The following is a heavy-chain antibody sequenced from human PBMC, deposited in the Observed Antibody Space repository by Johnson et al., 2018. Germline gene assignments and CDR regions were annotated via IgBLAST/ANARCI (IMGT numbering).Heavy chain of an antibody. CDR2: IRGDSPII. D-gene: IGHD2-2*01. Sequence: VQLVESGGGLVQPGGSLTLSCAASGFTFTTYSMNWVRRAPGTGLEWLSNIRGDSPIIYCADSLQGRFTISQEKAKNSLSLQMNSLRAEDTALYHCARQLGYVSSTSCYHAFDIWGQGTMVTVSS. CDR3: ARQLGYVSSTSCYHAFDI. V-gene: IGHV3-48*01. CDR1: GFTFTTYS. J-gene: IGHJ3*02.